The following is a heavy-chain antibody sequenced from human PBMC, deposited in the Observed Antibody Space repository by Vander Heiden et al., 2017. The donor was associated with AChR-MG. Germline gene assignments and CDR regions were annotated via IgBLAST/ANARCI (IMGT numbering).Heavy chain of an antibody. Sequence: QVQIEQWGAGLLKPSETLSLPCDVYGGSFSGYYWSGIRQPPGKGLEWIGEINPSGGTNYNPSLKSRVTISADTSKNQFSLEVSSVTAADTAAYYCARTSGWYWFDPWGQGTLVTVSS. V-gene: IGHV4-34*01. CDR3: ARTSGWYWFDP. D-gene: IGHD6-19*01. CDR2: INPSGGT. CDR1: GGSFSGYY. J-gene: IGHJ5*02.